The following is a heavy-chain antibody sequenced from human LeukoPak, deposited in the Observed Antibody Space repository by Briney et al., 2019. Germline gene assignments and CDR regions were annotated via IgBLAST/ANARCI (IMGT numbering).Heavy chain of an antibody. J-gene: IGHJ6*02. CDR2: INRDGSER. Sequence: PGGSLRLSCAASGFTFSSYWMTWVRQAPGKGLEWVANINRDGSERYYVDSVKGRFTISRDDAKSSLYLQMNSLRAEDTAVYYCARRNAMDVWGQGTTVTVSS. V-gene: IGHV3-7*03. CDR3: ARRNAMDV. CDR1: GFTFSSYW.